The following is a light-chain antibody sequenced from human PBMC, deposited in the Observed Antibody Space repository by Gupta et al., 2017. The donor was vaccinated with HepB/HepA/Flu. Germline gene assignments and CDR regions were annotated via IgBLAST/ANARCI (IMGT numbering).Light chain of an antibody. V-gene: IGLV9-49*01. CDR3: GADHGSGSNFGKV. CDR1: SGSSNYK. J-gene: IGLJ3*02. Sequence: QPVLTQPPSASASLGASVTLTCTLSSGSSNYKVDWYQQRPGKGPRFVMRVGTGGIVGSKGDGIPDRFSVLGSGLNRYLTIKNIQEEDESDYHCGADHGSGSNFGKVFGGGTKLTVL. CDR2: VGTGGIVG.